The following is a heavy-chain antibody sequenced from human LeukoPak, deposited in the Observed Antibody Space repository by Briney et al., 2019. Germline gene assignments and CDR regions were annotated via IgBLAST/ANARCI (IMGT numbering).Heavy chain of an antibody. D-gene: IGHD3-10*01. CDR1: GFTFSDYD. Sequence: GGSLRLSCAASGFTFSDYDMHWVRQAPGKGLEWVSSISSTSSYIFYADSMKGRFTISRDNAKNSLYLQMNSLRAEDTAVYYCAREDSYYYGSGSYPFDYWGQGTLVTVSS. V-gene: IGHV3-21*01. J-gene: IGHJ4*02. CDR2: ISSTSSYI. CDR3: AREDSYYYGSGSYPFDY.